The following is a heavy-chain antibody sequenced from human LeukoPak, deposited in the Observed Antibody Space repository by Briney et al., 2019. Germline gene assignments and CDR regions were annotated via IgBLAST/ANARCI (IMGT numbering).Heavy chain of an antibody. J-gene: IGHJ4*02. Sequence: PSVTLSCTASGYTFTGYYMHWVRQAPGQGLEWMRWINPNSGGTNYAQKFQGRVTMTRDTSISTAYMELSRLRSDDTAVYYCATLLGPFDYWGQGTLVTVSS. CDR2: INPNSGGT. CDR3: ATLLGPFDY. V-gene: IGHV1-2*02. CDR1: GYTFTGYY.